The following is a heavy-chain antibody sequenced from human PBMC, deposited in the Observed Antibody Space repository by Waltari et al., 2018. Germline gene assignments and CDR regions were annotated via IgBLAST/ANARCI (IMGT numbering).Heavy chain of an antibody. CDR3: ARRFWSAQHFDY. CDR1: GYSISSGYY. V-gene: IGHV4-38-2*02. D-gene: IGHD3-3*01. Sequence: QVQLRESGPGRVKPSETLSLNCTVAGYSISSGYYWGWIRQPPGKGLEWIANIHHNGNSDHNPSLKSRVTISVDTSKNQFSLKLKSVTAADTAVYFCARRFWSAQHFDYWGQGTLVTVSS. J-gene: IGHJ4*02. CDR2: IHHNGNS.